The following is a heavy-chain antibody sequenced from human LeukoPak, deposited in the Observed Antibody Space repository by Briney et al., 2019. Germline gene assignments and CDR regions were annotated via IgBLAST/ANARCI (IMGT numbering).Heavy chain of an antibody. Sequence: TSETLSLTCAVSGGSSSSGGYSWSWIRQQPGKGLEWIGYVSHSGSTYYNPSLKSRVTISVDRSKNQFSLKPSSVTAADTAVYYCARALGLPYYYDSSGVTGAFDIWGQGTMVTVSS. CDR2: VSHSGST. V-gene: IGHV4-30-2*01. CDR3: ARALGLPYYYDSSGVTGAFDI. J-gene: IGHJ3*02. D-gene: IGHD3-22*01. CDR1: GGSSSSGGYS.